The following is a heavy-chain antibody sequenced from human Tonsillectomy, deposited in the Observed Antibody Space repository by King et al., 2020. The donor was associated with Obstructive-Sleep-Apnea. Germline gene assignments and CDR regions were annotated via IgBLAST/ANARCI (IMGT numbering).Heavy chain of an antibody. Sequence: QLQESGPGLVKPSETLSLTCTVSGGSISSSNYYWGWIRQPPGKGLEWIGSISYTGTAYYSPSLKSRVTISVDTSKNHFSLRLNSVTAADTAVYYCARQAFVVVTTIKSWHFDLWGRGTLVTVSS. D-gene: IGHD2-21*02. J-gene: IGHJ2*01. CDR2: ISYTGTA. CDR3: ARQAFVVVTTIKSWHFDL. V-gene: IGHV4-39*01. CDR1: GGSISSSNYY.